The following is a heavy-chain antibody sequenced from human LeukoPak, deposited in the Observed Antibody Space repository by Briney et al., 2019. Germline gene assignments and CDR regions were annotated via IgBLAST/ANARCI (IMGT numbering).Heavy chain of an antibody. CDR1: GFTFSSYS. D-gene: IGHD2-2*01. CDR3: AREGGIVVVPAALDY. V-gene: IGHV3-21*01. J-gene: IGHJ4*02. Sequence: SGGSLRLSCAASGFTFSSYSMNWVRQAPGKGLEWVSSISSSSSYIYYADSVKGRFTISRDNAKNSLYLQMNSLRAEDTAVYYCAREGGIVVVPAALDYWGQGTLVTVSS. CDR2: ISSSSSYI.